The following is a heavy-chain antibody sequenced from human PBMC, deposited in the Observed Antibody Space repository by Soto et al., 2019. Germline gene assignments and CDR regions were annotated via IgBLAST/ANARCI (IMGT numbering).Heavy chain of an antibody. CDR2: IYPSDSDT. J-gene: IGHJ3*02. CDR1: GYNFANYW. V-gene: IGHV5-51*01. Sequence: GESLKISCKGAGYNFANYWIGWVRQVPGNDLEWMGIIYPSDSDTKYNPSFQGQVTISADKSISTAYLQWSSLKASDTAIYYCARRMVVTPDIFDIWGQGTVVTVSS. D-gene: IGHD2-21*02. CDR3: ARRMVVTPDIFDI.